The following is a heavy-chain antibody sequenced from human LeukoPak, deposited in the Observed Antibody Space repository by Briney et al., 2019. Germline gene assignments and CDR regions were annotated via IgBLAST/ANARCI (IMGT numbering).Heavy chain of an antibody. CDR3: ARAGELDAAMVIARSTLYYYYYMDV. Sequence: PSETLSLTCTVSGGSISSYYWSWNRQPPGKGLEWIGYIYYSGSTNYNPSLKSRVTISVDTSKNQFSLKLSSVTAADTAVYYCARAGELDAAMVIARSTLYYYYYMDVWGKGTTVTVSS. CDR1: GGSISSYY. J-gene: IGHJ6*03. V-gene: IGHV4-59*01. CDR2: IYYSGST. D-gene: IGHD5-18*01.